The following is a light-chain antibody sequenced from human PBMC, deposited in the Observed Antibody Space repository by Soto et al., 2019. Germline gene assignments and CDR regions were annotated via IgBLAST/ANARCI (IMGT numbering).Light chain of an antibody. CDR3: QQWRSSPLS. V-gene: IGKV3-20*01. CDR1: QSVGNSY. Sequence: EIGLTQSPGTLSLSPGEGATLSCRASQSVGNSYVAWYQKKPGQAPRLLISGTYSRATGIPDRFRGSGSDTDFTLTITSLEPEDFAVYYCQQWRSSPLSFGAGTKVDIK. CDR2: GTY. J-gene: IGKJ4*01.